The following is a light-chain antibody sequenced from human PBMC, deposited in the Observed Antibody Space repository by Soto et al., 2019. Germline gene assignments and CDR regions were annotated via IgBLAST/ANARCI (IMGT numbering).Light chain of an antibody. V-gene: IGLV2-14*01. Sequence: QCVLTQPASGTGSPGQSSTISYTGTSSDVGAYNYDSWYQQYPGEAPKVIIYDVSHRPAGVSNRFSGSKSGNTASLTISGLQTQDEADYYCSSYTSATTYVFGTGTKVTVL. J-gene: IGLJ1*01. CDR3: SSYTSATTYV. CDR2: DVS. CDR1: SSDVGAYNY.